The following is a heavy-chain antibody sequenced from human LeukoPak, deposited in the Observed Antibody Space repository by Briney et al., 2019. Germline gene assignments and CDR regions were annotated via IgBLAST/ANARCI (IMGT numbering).Heavy chain of an antibody. CDR2: ISGSGGST. V-gene: IGHV3-23*01. D-gene: IGHD3-22*01. CDR3: ARGYYDSRARY. J-gene: IGHJ4*02. Sequence: GGSLRLSCAASGFTFSSYAMSWVRQAPGKGLEWVSAISGSGGSTYYADSVKGRFTISRDNSKNTLYLQMNSLRAEDTAVYYCARGYYDSRARYWGQGTPVTVSS. CDR1: GFTFSSYA.